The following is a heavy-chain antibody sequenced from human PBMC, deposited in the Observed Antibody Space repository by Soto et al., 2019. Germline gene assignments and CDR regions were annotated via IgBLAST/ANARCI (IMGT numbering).Heavy chain of an antibody. D-gene: IGHD3-22*01. CDR2: MYYSGST. V-gene: IGHV4-59*08. Sequence: QVQLQESGPGLVKPSETLSLTCTVSGGSISSYYWSWIRQPPGKGLEWIGYMYYSGSTNYNPSLRRRVTVSVDTSNNQFSLKLSSVTAADTAVYYCARLNYYDSSIDYWGQGTLVTVSS. CDR1: GGSISSYY. J-gene: IGHJ4*02. CDR3: ARLNYYDSSIDY.